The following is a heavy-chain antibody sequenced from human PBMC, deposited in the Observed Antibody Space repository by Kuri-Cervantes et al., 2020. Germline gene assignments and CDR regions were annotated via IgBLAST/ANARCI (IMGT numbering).Heavy chain of an antibody. V-gene: IGHV1-18*01. Sequence: ASVKVSCKASGYTFTSYGISWVRQTPGQGLEWMGWICAYNGNTDYARKLQGRVTMTTDTSTSTAYMELRSLRSDDTAVYYWAKGGRGDYEETPNWFDPWGQGTLVTVSS. D-gene: IGHD4-17*01. CDR3: AKGGRGDYEETPNWFDP. J-gene: IGHJ5*02. CDR1: GYTFTSYG. CDR2: ICAYNGNT.